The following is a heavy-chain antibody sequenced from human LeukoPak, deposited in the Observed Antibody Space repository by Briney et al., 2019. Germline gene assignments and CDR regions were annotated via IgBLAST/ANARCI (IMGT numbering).Heavy chain of an antibody. V-gene: IGHV3-30*02. CDR3: AKDCDYDFEY. CDR1: GFTFSSFG. J-gene: IGHJ4*02. CDR2: IRSDGSYK. D-gene: IGHD5-12*01. Sequence: PGRSLRLSCAASGFTFSSFGMHWVRQAPGKGLEWVAFIRSDGSYKCYADSVKGRFTISRDNSKNTLYLQMNSLRAEDTAVYYCAKDCDYDFEYWGQGTLVTVSS.